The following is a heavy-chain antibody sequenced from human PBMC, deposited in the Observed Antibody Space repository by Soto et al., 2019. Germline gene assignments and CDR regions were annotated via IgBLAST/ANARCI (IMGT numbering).Heavy chain of an antibody. D-gene: IGHD3-9*01. CDR2: ISSSSSYI. V-gene: IGHV3-21*01. CDR1: GFTFSSYS. CDR3: ARFPNYDILTGDDQNN. J-gene: IGHJ4*02. Sequence: GGSLRLSCAASGFTFSSYSMNWVRQAPGKGLEWVSSISSSSSYIYYADSVKGRFTISRDNAKNSLYLQMNSLRAEDTAVYYCARFPNYDILTGDDQNNWGQGTLVTVSS.